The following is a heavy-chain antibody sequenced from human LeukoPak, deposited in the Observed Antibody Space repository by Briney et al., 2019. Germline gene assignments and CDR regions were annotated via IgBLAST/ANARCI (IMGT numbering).Heavy chain of an antibody. D-gene: IGHD5-18*01. CDR2: ISAYNGNT. Sequence: ASVKVSCTASGYTFTSYGISWVRQAPGQGLEWMGWISAYNGNTNYAQKLQGRVTMTTDTSTSTAYMELRSLRSDDTAVYYCARPRQYSYGLRTFFDYWGQGTLVTVSS. CDR1: GYTFTSYG. CDR3: ARPRQYSYGLRTFFDY. J-gene: IGHJ4*02. V-gene: IGHV1-18*01.